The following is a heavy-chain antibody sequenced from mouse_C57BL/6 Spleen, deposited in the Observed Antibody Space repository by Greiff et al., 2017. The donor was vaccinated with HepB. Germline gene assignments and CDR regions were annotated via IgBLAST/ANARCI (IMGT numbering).Heavy chain of an antibody. CDR1: GFTFSSYA. Sequence: DVQLVESGGGLVKPGGSLKLSCAASGFTFSSYAMSWVRQTPEKRLEWVATISDGGSYTYYPDNVKGRFTISRDNAKNNLYLQMSHLKSEDTAMYYCARDRDTYFDYWGQGTTLTVSS. D-gene: IGHD3-3*01. CDR3: ARDRDTYFDY. J-gene: IGHJ2*01. V-gene: IGHV5-4*01. CDR2: ISDGGSYT.